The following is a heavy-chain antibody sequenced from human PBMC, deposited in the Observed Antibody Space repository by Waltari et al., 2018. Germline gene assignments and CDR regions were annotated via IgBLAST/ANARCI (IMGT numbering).Heavy chain of an antibody. J-gene: IGHJ4*02. D-gene: IGHD3-22*01. CDR2: IYSGGST. V-gene: IGHV3-23*03. CDR1: GFTFSSYA. CDR3: AKAAYYYDS. Sequence: EVQLLESGGGLVQPGGSLRLSCAASGFTFSSYAMSGVRQARGKGLEWVSVIYSGGSTYYADSVKGRFTISRDNSKNTLYLQMNSLRAEDTAVYYCAKAAYYYDSCGQGTLVTVSS.